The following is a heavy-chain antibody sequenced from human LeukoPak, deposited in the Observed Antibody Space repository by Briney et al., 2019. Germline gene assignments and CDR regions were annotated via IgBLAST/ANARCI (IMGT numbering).Heavy chain of an antibody. CDR3: ARHKNSKVRGFDY. V-gene: IGHV1-8*01. D-gene: IGHD1-7*01. CDR2: MNPNSGNT. CDR1: GYTFASYD. J-gene: IGHJ4*02. Sequence: ASVKVSCKASGYTFASYDINWVRQATGQGLEWMGWMNPNSGNTGYAQKFQGRVTMTRNTSISTAYMELSRLRSEGTAVYYCARHKNSKVRGFDYWGQGALVTVS.